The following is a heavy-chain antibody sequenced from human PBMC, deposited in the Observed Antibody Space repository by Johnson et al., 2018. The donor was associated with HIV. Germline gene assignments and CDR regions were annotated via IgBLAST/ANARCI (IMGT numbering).Heavy chain of an antibody. Sequence: VQVVESGGGLIQPGGSLRLSCEASGFTFSSYAMNWVRQAPGKGLEWVSAISGRGGSTYYADSVKGRFTLSRDNSKNTLFLQMISLRAEDTAVYYCAKDEGKGFRDLEGYAFDIWGQGTMVTVSS. D-gene: IGHD3-10*01. CDR1: GFTFSSYA. CDR3: AKDEGKGFRDLEGYAFDI. CDR2: ISGRGGST. J-gene: IGHJ3*02. V-gene: IGHV3-23*04.